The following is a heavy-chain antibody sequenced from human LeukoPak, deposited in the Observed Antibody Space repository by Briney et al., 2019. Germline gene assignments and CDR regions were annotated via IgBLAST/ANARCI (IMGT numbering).Heavy chain of an antibody. CDR2: IIPILGIA. CDR1: GGTFSSYT. D-gene: IGHD3-10*01. V-gene: IGHV1-69*02. Sequence: SVKVSCKASGGTFSSYTISWVRQAPGQGLEWMGRIIPILGIANYAQKIQGRVTITADKSTSTAYMELSSLRSEDTAVYYCARGPRGWRGIHNWFDPWGQGTLVTVSS. CDR3: ARGPRGWRGIHNWFDP. J-gene: IGHJ5*02.